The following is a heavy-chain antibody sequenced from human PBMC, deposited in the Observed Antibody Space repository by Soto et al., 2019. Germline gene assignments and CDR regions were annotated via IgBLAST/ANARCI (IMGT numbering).Heavy chain of an antibody. J-gene: IGHJ4*02. V-gene: IGHV4-59*01. CDR1: GDSISSLY. CDR3: AKSLWDTSGWKTDY. CDR2: IYYSGSI. Sequence: SETLSLTCTVSGDSISSLYWSWIRQPPGKGLEWIGYIYYSGSINYNPSLKSRVTISVDPSNNQFSLRLSSVTAADTAVYYCAKSLWDTSGWKTDYWGQGTLVTVSS. D-gene: IGHD6-19*01.